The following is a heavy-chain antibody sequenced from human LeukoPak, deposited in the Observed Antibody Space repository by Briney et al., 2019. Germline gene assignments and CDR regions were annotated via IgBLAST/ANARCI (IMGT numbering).Heavy chain of an antibody. CDR1: GGTFSSYA. CDR2: IIPIFGTA. D-gene: IGHD3-3*01. V-gene: IGHV1-69*13. CDR3: ARSPSGYLYFQH. J-gene: IGHJ1*01. Sequence: SVKVSCKASGGTFSSYAISWVRQAPGQGLEWMGGIIPIFGTAHYAQKFQGRVTITADESTSTAYMELRSLRSDDTAVYYCARSPSGYLYFQHWGQGTLVTVSS.